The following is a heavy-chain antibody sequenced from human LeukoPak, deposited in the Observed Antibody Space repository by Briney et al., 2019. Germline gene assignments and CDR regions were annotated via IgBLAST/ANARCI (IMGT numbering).Heavy chain of an antibody. CDR2: ICTAGDT. V-gene: IGHV3-13*01. CDR1: GFTFSSYD. Sequence: PGGSLRLSCAASGFTFSSYDMHWVRQATGKGLEWVSAICTAGDTYYPGSVKGRFTISRENAKNSLYLQMNSLRAGDTAVYYCAREVGIAAAGTIYYYMDVWGKGTTVTVSS. D-gene: IGHD6-13*01. J-gene: IGHJ6*03. CDR3: AREVGIAAAGTIYYYMDV.